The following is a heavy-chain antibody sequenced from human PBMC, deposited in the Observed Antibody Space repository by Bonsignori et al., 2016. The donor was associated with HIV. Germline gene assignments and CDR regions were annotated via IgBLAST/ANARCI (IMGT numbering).Heavy chain of an antibody. D-gene: IGHD7-27*01. J-gene: IGHJ4*02. CDR2: INPNSGGT. Sequence: WVRQAPGQGLEWMGWINPNSGGTNYAQKFQGRVTMTRDTSISTAYMELSRLRSDDTAVYYCNWVKKEYYFDYWGQGTLVTVSS. V-gene: IGHV1-2*02. CDR3: NWVKKEYYFDY.